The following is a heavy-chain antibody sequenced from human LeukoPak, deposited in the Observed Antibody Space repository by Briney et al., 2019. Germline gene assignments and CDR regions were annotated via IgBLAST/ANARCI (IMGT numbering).Heavy chain of an antibody. CDR1: GGSISSYY. Sequence: SETLSLTCTVSGGSISSYYWSWIRQPPGKGLEWIGYMYYSGSTDYNPSLKSRVTLSVDTSNNHFSLNLYSVTAADTAVYYCARKSLTGRFNDYDVWSFDLWGRGTLVTVSS. D-gene: IGHD5-12*01. CDR3: ARKSLTGRFNDYDVWSFDL. V-gene: IGHV4-59*08. CDR2: MYYSGST. J-gene: IGHJ2*01.